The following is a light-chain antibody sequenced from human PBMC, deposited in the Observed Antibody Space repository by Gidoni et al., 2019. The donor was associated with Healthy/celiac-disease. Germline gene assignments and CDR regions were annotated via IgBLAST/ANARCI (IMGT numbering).Light chain of an antibody. CDR1: QSLLHSNGYNY. Sequence: DIVMTQSPLSLPVTPGEPASISCRSSQSLLHSNGYNYLDWYLQKPGQSPQLLIYLGSNRDTGVPDRLSGSGSGTDFTLKISRVEAEDVGVYYCIQDLQTPLTFXGXTKVEIK. CDR3: IQDLQTPLT. CDR2: LGS. V-gene: IGKV2-28*01. J-gene: IGKJ4*01.